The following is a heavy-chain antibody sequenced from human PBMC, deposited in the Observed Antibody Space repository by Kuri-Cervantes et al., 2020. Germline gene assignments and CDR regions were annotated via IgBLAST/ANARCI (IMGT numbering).Heavy chain of an antibody. D-gene: IGHD3-3*01. V-gene: IGHV1-69*05. CDR2: IIPMYGTA. Sequence: SVKVSCKTSGGTFSRYALSWVRQAPGQGLEWMGGIIPMYGTANYAQKFQGRVTITTDESTTTAYMELSSLRSEDTAVYYCARGKRITIFGVVRPQNYYYYMDVWGKGTTVTVSS. J-gene: IGHJ6*03. CDR1: GGTFSRYA. CDR3: ARGKRITIFGVVRPQNYYYYMDV.